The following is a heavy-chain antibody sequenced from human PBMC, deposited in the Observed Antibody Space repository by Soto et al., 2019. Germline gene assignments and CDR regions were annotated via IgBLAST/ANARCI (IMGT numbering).Heavy chain of an antibody. CDR2: INHSGST. Sequence: PSETLSLTCAVYGGSFSGYYWTWIRQPPGTGLEWIGEINHSGSTNYNPSLKSRVTISVDTSKNQFSLKLTSVTAADTAVYYCGGDCYPPESWGQGTLVTVSS. V-gene: IGHV4-34*01. J-gene: IGHJ5*02. CDR1: GGSFSGYY. CDR3: GGDCYPPES. D-gene: IGHD2-21*02.